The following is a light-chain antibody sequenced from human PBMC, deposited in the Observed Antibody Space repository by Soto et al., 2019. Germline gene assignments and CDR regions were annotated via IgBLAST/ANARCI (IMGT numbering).Light chain of an antibody. Sequence: AIQMTQSPSSLSASVGDRVTITCRASQGIRNDLSWYQQKPGKTPKLLIYAAFTLQSGAPSRFSGCSSGTDFTLTISSLQPEDFATYYCLQDYNYPWTFGQGTKLEI. V-gene: IGKV1-6*01. CDR3: LQDYNYPWT. CDR2: AAF. CDR1: QGIRND. J-gene: IGKJ1*01.